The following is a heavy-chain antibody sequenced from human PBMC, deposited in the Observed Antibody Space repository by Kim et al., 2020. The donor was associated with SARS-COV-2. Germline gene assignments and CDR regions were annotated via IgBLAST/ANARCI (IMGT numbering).Heavy chain of an antibody. CDR3: AKAKYYYGSGSYLFDY. V-gene: IGHV3-23*01. Sequence: VKGRFTISRDNSKNTLYLQMNSLRAEDTAVYYCAKAKYYYGSGSYLFDYWGQGTLVTVSS. D-gene: IGHD3-10*01. J-gene: IGHJ4*02.